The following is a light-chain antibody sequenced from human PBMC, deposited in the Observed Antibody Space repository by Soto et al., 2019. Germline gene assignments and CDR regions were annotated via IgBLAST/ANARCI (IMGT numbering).Light chain of an antibody. CDR3: QHYNSYSEA. CDR1: QSVRSN. CDR2: GAS. Sequence: EIVMTQSPATLSVSPLERATLSCRASQSVRSNLAWYQQKPGQAPRLLIYGASTRATGIPARFSGSGSGTEFTLTISSLQPDDFATYYCQHYNSYSEAFGQGTKVDIK. J-gene: IGKJ1*01. V-gene: IGKV3-15*01.